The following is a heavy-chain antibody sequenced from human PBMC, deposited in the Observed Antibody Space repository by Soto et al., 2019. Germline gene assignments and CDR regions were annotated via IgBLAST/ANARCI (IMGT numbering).Heavy chain of an antibody. J-gene: IGHJ4*02. D-gene: IGHD3-16*01. CDR1: GLTVSSSY. V-gene: IGHV3-53*01. CDR2: IYSAGST. Sequence: PGGSLRLSCAASGLTVSSSYMSWVRQAPGKGLQWVSVIYSAGSTYYANSVKGRFTISRDISTNMVYLQMSSLTDEDTAVYYCARAREPDYISAIFFDIWGEGALVTVS. CDR3: ARAREPDYISAIFFDI.